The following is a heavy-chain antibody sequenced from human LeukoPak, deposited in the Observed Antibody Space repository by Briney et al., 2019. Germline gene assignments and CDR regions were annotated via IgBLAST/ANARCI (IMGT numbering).Heavy chain of an antibody. D-gene: IGHD1-26*01. CDR3: AKDKVGATLPDY. CDR1: GFTFSSYT. CDR2: ITSSSSYI. V-gene: IGHV3-21*01. Sequence: GGSLRLSCAASGFTFSSYTMNWVRQAPGKGLEWVSSITSSSSYIYYADSVKGRFTISRDNSKNTLYLQMNSLRAEDTAVYYCAKDKVGATLPDYWGQGTLVTVSS. J-gene: IGHJ4*02.